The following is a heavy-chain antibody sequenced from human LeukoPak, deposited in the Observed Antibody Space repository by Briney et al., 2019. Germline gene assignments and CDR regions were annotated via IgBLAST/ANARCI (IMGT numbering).Heavy chain of an antibody. J-gene: IGHJ5*02. CDR3: ATDGAGFGT. V-gene: IGHV3-11*01. CDR2: INIGGTNT. Sequence: GGSLRLSCAASGFTFNDYYMSWIRQAPGKWLEWLSYINIGGTNTHYADSVKGRFTISRDNAKKSLYLEMNNLRAEDTAVYYCATDGAGFGTWGQGVLVTVSS. CDR1: GFTFNDYY.